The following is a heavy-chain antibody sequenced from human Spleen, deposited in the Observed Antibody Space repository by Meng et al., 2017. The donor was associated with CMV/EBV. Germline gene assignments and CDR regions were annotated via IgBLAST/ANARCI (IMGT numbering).Heavy chain of an antibody. J-gene: IGHJ4*02. D-gene: IGHD3-3*01. V-gene: IGHV3-11*06. CDR1: GFTFSDYY. CDR3: ARAFYDFWSGIGY. CDR2: ISTSSTYI. Sequence: GESLKISCAASGFTFSDYYMSWIRQAPGKGLEWVASISTSSTYIFYTDSVKGRFTISRDNANSALYLQMDRLRVEDTAVYYCARAFYDFWSGIGYWGQGVLVTVSS.